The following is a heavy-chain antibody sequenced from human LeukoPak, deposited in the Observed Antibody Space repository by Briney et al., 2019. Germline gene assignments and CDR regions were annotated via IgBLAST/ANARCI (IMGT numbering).Heavy chain of an antibody. V-gene: IGHV1-2*02. CDR3: ARDGFYYYGSGRGGNWFDP. Sequence: ASVKVSCKASGYTFTGYYMHWVRQAPGQGLEWMGWINPNSGGTNYAQKFQGRVTMTRDTSISTAYMELSRLRSDDTAVYYCARDGFYYYGSGRGGNWFDPWGQGTLVTVSS. J-gene: IGHJ5*02. CDR2: INPNSGGT. D-gene: IGHD3-10*01. CDR1: GYTFTGYY.